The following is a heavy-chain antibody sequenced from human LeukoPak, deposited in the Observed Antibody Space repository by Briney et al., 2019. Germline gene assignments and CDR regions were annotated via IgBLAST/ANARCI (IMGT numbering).Heavy chain of an antibody. D-gene: IGHD3-10*01. V-gene: IGHV3-23*01. CDR3: VKEGSQSYSATPFDY. CDR2: LSARGGRT. Sequence: GGSLRLSCAASGFTFGRYAMSWVRQIPGKGLEWFSALSARGGRTFYADSVNGRFTISRDNSKNTLYLQMISLRAEDTAVYYCVKEGSQSYSATPFDYWGQGTLVTVSS. J-gene: IGHJ4*02. CDR1: GFTFGRYA.